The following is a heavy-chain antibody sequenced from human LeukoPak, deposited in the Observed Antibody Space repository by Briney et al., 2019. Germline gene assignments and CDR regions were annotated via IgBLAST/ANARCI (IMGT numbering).Heavy chain of an antibody. CDR3: AREGVNTVVDY. D-gene: IGHD4-23*01. CDR1: GFTFSSYA. J-gene: IGHJ4*02. Sequence: GGSLRLSCAASGFTFSSYAMSWVRQAPGKGLEWVSAISGSGGNTYYADSVKGRFTISRDNAKNSLYLQMNSLRAEDTAVYYCAREGVNTVVDYWGQGTLVTVSS. V-gene: IGHV3-23*01. CDR2: ISGSGGNT.